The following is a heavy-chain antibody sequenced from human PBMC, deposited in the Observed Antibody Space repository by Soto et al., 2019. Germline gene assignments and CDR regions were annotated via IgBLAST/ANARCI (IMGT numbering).Heavy chain of an antibody. J-gene: IGHJ4*02. Sequence: GASVKVSCKASGGTFSSYTISWVRQAPGQGLEWMGRIIPILGIANYAQKFQGRVTITADKSTSTAYMELSSLRSEDTAVYYCARLPTYYYDGSRYWGQGTLVTVS. CDR2: IIPILGIA. CDR3: ARLPTYYYDGSRY. V-gene: IGHV1-69*02. CDR1: GGTFSSYT. D-gene: IGHD3-22*01.